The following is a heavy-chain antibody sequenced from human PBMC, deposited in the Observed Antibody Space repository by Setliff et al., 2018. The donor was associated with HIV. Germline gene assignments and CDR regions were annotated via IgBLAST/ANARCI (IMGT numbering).Heavy chain of an antibody. D-gene: IGHD3-22*01. CDR2: IYHTGKT. Sequence: SETLSLTCSVPGGSISDNKYYWSWIRQPPGKGLEWTGSIYHTGKTHYNSALKNRLTISVDTSKNQFSLELSSVTAADTAVYYCASRVYYYDESRILREEGFVPWGQGTLVTVSS. V-gene: IGHV4-39*01. CDR3: ASRVYYYDESRILREEGFVP. CDR1: GGSISDNKYY. J-gene: IGHJ5*02.